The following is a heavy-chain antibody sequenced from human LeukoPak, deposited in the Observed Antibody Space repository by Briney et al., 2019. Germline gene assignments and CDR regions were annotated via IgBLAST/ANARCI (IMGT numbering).Heavy chain of an antibody. V-gene: IGHV1-69*05. D-gene: IGHD3-22*01. CDR1: GVTFSSYA. Sequence: PGGSLRLSCAASGVTFSSYAISWVRQAPGQGLEWMGRIIPIFGTANYAQKFQGRVTITTDESTSTAYMELSSLRSEDTAVYYCARASEYYYDSSGYLVQAYAFDIWGQGTMVTVSS. CDR2: IIPIFGTA. CDR3: ARASEYYYDSSGYLVQAYAFDI. J-gene: IGHJ3*02.